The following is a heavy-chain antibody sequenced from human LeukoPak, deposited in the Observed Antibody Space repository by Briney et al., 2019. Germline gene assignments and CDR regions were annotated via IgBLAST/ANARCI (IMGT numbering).Heavy chain of an antibody. CDR3: AKVLSSFFDY. CDR2: ISDDGSNT. CDR1: GFTFSRYG. V-gene: IGHV3-30*18. Sequence: GGSLRLSCAASGFTFSRYGMHWVRQAPGKGLEWVAVISDDGSNTYYVDSVKGRFTISRDNPGNMLYLQMNSLRAEDTAVYYCAKVLSSFFDYWGQGALVTVSS. J-gene: IGHJ4*02. D-gene: IGHD6-6*01.